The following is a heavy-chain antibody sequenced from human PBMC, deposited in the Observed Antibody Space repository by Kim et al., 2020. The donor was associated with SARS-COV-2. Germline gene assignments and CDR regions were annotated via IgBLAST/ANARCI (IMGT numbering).Heavy chain of an antibody. J-gene: IGHJ5*02. D-gene: IGHD3-9*01. V-gene: IGHV3-74*01. CDR3: ARDYYDILTGVNWFDP. Sequence: SGKGRFTIAKDNAKKTLYLQMNSLRAEDTAVYYCARDYYDILTGVNWFDPWGQGTLVTVSS.